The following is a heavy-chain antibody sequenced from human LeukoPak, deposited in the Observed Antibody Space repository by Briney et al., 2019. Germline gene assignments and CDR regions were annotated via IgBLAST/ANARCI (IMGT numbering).Heavy chain of an antibody. V-gene: IGHV3-23*01. CDR1: GFTFSSIA. CDR2: ISGSGGGT. J-gene: IGHJ4*02. Sequence: GGSLRLSCAASGFTFSSIAMGWVRQAPDKGLEWVSTISGSGGGTYYADSVKGRFTISRDDSKNTLYLQMNSLRAYYTAVYYCAKDLGRYRNNFFDYWGQGNLVTVSS. CDR3: AKDLGRYRNNFFDY. D-gene: IGHD1-26*01.